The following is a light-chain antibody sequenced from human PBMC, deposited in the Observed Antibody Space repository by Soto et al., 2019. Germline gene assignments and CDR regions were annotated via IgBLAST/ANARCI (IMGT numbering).Light chain of an antibody. CDR3: SSYAGSNNLYVV. Sequence: QSVLTQPPSASGSPGQSVTISCTGTSSDVGGYNYVSWYQQHPGKAPKLMISEVSKRPSGVPDRFSGSKSGNTASLTVSGLQADDEADYYCSSYAGSNNLYVVFGGGTKLTVL. CDR2: EVS. V-gene: IGLV2-8*01. J-gene: IGLJ2*01. CDR1: SSDVGGYNY.